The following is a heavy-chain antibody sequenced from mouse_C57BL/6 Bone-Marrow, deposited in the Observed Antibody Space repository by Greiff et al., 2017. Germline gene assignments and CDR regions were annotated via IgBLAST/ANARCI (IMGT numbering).Heavy chain of an antibody. CDR2: IHPSDSDT. CDR3: AMRDDYDGEGDYYAMDY. V-gene: IGHV1-74*01. Sequence: VKLQQPGAELVKPGASVKVSCKASGYTFTSYWMHWVKQRPGQGLEWIGRIHPSDSDTNYNQKFKGKATLTVDKSSSTAYMQLSSLTAEDSAVYYCAMRDDYDGEGDYYAMDYWGQGTSVTVSS. J-gene: IGHJ4*01. CDR1: GYTFTSYW. D-gene: IGHD2-4*01.